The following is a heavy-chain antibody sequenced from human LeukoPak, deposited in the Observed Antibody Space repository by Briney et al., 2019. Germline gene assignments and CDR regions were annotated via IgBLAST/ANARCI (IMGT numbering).Heavy chain of an antibody. V-gene: IGHV4-59*01. CDR1: GGSISDYY. Sequence: SETLSLTCTVSGGSISDYYWTWIRQPPGKGLEWIGHIYYSGNTIYNPSLKSRVTISVDTSKNQFSLKLTSVTTADTAVYSCAGEDYFDSCGYASWRFDIWGQGTMVTVSS. CDR3: AGEDYFDSCGYASWRFDI. D-gene: IGHD3-22*01. J-gene: IGHJ3*02. CDR2: IYYSGNT.